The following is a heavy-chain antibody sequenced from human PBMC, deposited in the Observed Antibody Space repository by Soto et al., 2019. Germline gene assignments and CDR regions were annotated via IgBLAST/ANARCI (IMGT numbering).Heavy chain of an antibody. CDR2: ISYDGSNK. J-gene: IGHJ4*02. V-gene: IGHV3-30-3*01. Sequence: PGGSLRLSCAASGFTFSSYAMLWVRQAPGKGLEWVAVISYDGSNKYYADSVKGRFTISRDNSKNTLYLQMNSLRAEDTAVYYCARAGIAVAGTCFDYWGQGTLVTVSS. D-gene: IGHD6-19*01. CDR3: ARAGIAVAGTCFDY. CDR1: GFTFSSYA.